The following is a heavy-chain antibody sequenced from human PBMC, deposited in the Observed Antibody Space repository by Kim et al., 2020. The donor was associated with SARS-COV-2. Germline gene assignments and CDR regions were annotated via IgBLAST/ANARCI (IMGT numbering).Heavy chain of an antibody. CDR3: ARLALYYYGSGTYYTVSAGGRRAMDV. D-gene: IGHD3-10*01. CDR2: IYYSGST. Sequence: SETLSLTCTVSGGSISSFYWSWIRQPPGKGLEWIGYIYYSGSTNYNPSLKSRVTISVATSKNQFSLKLTSVTAAATAVYYWARLALYYYGSGTYYTVSAGGRRAMDVWGKGTTVTVSS. V-gene: IGHV4-59*08. CDR1: GGSISSFY. J-gene: IGHJ6*03.